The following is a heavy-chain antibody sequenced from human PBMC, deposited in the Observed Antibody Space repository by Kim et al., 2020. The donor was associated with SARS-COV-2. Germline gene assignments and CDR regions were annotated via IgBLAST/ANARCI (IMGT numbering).Heavy chain of an antibody. D-gene: IGHD3-10*01. V-gene: IGHV4-39*01. Sequence: YNPSLKSRVTISVDTSKSQVSLKLSSVTAAETAVYYCARHRYDGSGVIGYWGQGTLVTVSS. J-gene: IGHJ4*02. CDR3: ARHRYDGSGVIGY.